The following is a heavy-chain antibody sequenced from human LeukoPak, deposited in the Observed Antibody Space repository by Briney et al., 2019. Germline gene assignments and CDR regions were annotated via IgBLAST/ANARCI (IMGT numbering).Heavy chain of an antibody. J-gene: IGHJ4*02. V-gene: IGHV2-5*01. CDR3: AHATYYYDSSGYYYRDFDY. D-gene: IGHD3-22*01. CDR2: IYWNDDK. Sequence: SGPTLVKPTQTLTLTCTFSGFSLSTSGVGVGWIRQPPGKALEWLALIYWNDDKRYSPSLKSRLTITKDTSKNQVVLTMTNMDPADTATYYCAHATYYYDSSGYYYRDFDYWGQGTLVTVSS. CDR1: GFSLSTSGVG.